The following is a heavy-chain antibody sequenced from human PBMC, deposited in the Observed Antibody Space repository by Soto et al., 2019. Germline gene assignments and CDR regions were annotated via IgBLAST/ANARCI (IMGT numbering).Heavy chain of an antibody. CDR1: GFTFTSSA. V-gene: IGHV1-58*01. CDR3: AADKAYDSSGYYFGYYYYGMDV. D-gene: IGHD3-22*01. Sequence: PLASVKVSCKASGFTFTSSAVQWVRQDRGQRLEWIGWIVVGSGNTNYAQKFQERVTITRDMSTSTAYMELSSLRSEDTAVYYCAADKAYDSSGYYFGYYYYGMDVWGQGTTVTVSS. J-gene: IGHJ6*02. CDR2: IVVGSGNT.